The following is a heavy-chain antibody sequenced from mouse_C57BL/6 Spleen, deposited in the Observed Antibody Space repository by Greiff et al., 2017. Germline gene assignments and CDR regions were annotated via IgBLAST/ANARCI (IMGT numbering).Heavy chain of an antibody. D-gene: IGHD1-1*01. CDR1: GFTFSDYY. V-gene: IGHV5-16*01. J-gene: IGHJ4*01. CDR3: ARGAITTVDAMDY. CDR2: INYDGSST. Sequence: EVQVVESEGGLVQPGSSMKLSCTASGFTFSDYYMAWVRQVPEKGLEWVANINYDGSSTYYLDSLKSRFIISRDNAKNILYLQMSSLKSEDTATYYCARGAITTVDAMDYWGQGTSVTVSS.